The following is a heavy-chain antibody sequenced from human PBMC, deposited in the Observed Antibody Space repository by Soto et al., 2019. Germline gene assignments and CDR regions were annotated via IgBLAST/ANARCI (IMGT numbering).Heavy chain of an antibody. CDR2: IKTKADGGTT. J-gene: IGHJ4*02. D-gene: IGHD2-15*01. V-gene: IGHV3-15*01. CDR1: GFTFSNAC. Sequence: EVQLVESGGGLVKPGGSLRLSCAASGFTFSNACMSWVRQAPGKGLEWVGHIKTKADGGTTDYAVPVKGRFTISRDDSRNTLYLQMNSRQTEDTAMYYWTTHRGYSSPPVFDYWGRGTLVTVSS. CDR3: TTHRGYSSPPVFDY.